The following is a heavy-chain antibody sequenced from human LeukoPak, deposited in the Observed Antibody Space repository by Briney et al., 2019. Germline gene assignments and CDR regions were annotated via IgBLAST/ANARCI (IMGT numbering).Heavy chain of an antibody. V-gene: IGHV4-61*01. CDR1: GGSISSSSYY. CDR3: ASASSSWYPQFYY. CDR2: IYYSGST. Sequence: SETLSLTCTVSGGSISSSSYYWNWLRQPPGKGLEWLGYIYYSGSTNYNPSLKSRVTISVDTSKNQFSLKLSSVTAADTAVYYCASASSSWYPQFYYWGQGTLVTVSS. D-gene: IGHD6-13*01. J-gene: IGHJ4*02.